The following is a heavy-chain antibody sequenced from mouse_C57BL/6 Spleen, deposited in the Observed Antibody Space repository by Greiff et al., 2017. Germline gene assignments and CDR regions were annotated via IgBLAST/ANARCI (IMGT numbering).Heavy chain of an antibody. CDR2: IYPGDGDT. Sequence: QVQLQQSGPELVKPGASVKISCKASGYAFSSSWMNWVKQRPGKGLEWIGRIYPGDGDTNYNGKFKGKATLTADKSSSTAYMQLSSLTSEDAAVCFCARPTHYAMDDWGQGTSVTVSS. CDR1: GYAFSSSW. V-gene: IGHV1-82*01. CDR3: ARPTHYAMDD. J-gene: IGHJ4*01.